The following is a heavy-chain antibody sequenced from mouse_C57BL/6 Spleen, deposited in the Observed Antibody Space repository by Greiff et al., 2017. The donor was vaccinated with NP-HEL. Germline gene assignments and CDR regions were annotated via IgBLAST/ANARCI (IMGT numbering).Heavy chain of an antibody. CDR3: ARSIYSSYDWYFDV. CDR1: GYSFTDYN. J-gene: IGHJ1*03. Sequence: EVQLQQPGAELVRPGTSVKLSCKASGYSFTDYNMNWVKQSNGKSLEWIGVINPNYGTTSYNQKFKGKATLTVDQSSSTAYMQLNSLTSEDSAVYYCARSIYSSYDWYFDVWGTGTTVTVSS. CDR2: INPNYGTT. V-gene: IGHV1-39*01. D-gene: IGHD1-1*01.